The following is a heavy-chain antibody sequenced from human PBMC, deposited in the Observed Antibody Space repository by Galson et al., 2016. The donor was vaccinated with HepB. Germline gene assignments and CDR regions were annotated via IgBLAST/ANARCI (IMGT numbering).Heavy chain of an antibody. CDR2: ISSSGTTI. V-gene: IGHV3-11*01. CDR3: ARRWDAFDL. Sequence: SLRLSCAASGFTFSDNYMSWIXQAPXKGLXXXSYISSSGTTIYYADSVKGRFTISRDNAKNSLYLQMNSLRADDTALYYCARRWDAFDLWGQGTMVTVSS. CDR1: GFTFSDNY. D-gene: IGHD2-15*01. J-gene: IGHJ3*01.